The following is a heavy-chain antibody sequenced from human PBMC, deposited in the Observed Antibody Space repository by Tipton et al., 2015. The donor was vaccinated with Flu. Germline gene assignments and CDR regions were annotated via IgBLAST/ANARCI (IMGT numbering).Heavy chain of an antibody. J-gene: IGHJ6*02. Sequence: SLRLSCAVSGFTVSTNFMSWVRQAPGKGLEWVSIIYSGGTTYYADSVKGRFTISRDNSKNTLFLQMDSLRAEDTAVYYCVREFYESARHYYYGMDVWGQGTTVTVSS. CDR2: IYSGGTT. CDR3: VREFYESARHYYYGMDV. CDR1: GFTVSTNF. V-gene: IGHV3-53*01. D-gene: IGHD3-22*01.